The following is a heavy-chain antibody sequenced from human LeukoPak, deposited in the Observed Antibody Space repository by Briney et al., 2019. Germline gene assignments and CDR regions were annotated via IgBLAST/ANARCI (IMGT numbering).Heavy chain of an antibody. D-gene: IGHD5-18*01. J-gene: IGHJ4*02. Sequence: ASVKVSCKTSGYTFTSYGVGWVRQAHGQRLEWMGWISTYNYNTNYAQKFRGRVTLTKDTSTSTVYMELRRLRSDDTAIYYCARQVDTTMALPDDGSQGTLLSVYS. V-gene: IGHV1-18*01. CDR2: ISTYNYNT. CDR1: GYTFTSYG. CDR3: ARQVDTTMALPDD.